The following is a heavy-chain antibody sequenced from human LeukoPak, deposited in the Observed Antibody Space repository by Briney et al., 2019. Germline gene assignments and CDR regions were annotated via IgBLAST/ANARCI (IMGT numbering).Heavy chain of an antibody. CDR2: VSGSGVST. Sequence: GGSLRLSCAASGFTFSSYTMSWVRQAPGKGLEWVSAVSGSGVSTYYADSVKGRFSISRDNSKNTLYLQMNGLRAEDTAVYYCAKDRSDYGGYPPGAFDIWGQGTMVTVSS. J-gene: IGHJ3*02. D-gene: IGHD4-17*01. CDR1: GFTFSSYT. CDR3: AKDRSDYGGYPPGAFDI. V-gene: IGHV3-23*01.